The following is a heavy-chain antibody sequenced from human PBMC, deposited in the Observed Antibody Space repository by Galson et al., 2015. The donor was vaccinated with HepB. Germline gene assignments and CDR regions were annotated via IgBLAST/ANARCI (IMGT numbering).Heavy chain of an antibody. D-gene: IGHD5-18*01. J-gene: IGHJ4*02. CDR1: GGTFSSYA. V-gene: IGHV1-69*13. CDR3: ARFSYSYGAGGQFFDY. CDR2: IIPIFGTA. Sequence: SVKVSCKASGGTFSSYAISWVRQAPGQGLEWMGGIIPIFGTANYAQKFQGRVTITADESTSTAYMELSSLRSEDTAVHYCARFSYSYGAGGQFFDYWGQGTLVTVSS.